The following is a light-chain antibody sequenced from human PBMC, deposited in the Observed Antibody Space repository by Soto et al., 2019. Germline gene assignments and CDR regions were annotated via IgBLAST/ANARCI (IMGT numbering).Light chain of an antibody. V-gene: IGLV2-8*01. CDR3: SSYAGSNNVV. CDR2: EVS. CDR1: RSDVGGYNY. Sequence: QSALTQPPSSSGSPGQSVTISCTGTRSDVGGYNYVSWYQQHPGKAPKLMIYEVSKRPSGVPDRFSGSKSGNTASLTVSGLQAEDEADYCCSSYAGSNNVVFGGGTKLPVL. J-gene: IGLJ2*01.